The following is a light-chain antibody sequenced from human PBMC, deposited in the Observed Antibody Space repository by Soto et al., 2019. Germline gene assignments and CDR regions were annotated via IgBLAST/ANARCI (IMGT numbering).Light chain of an antibody. CDR1: SSDVGGYNY. Sequence: QSALTQPASVSGSPGQSITISCTGTSSDVGGYNYVSWYQQHPGKATKLIIYDVSTRPSGVSNRFSGSKSRNTASLTISGLQAEDEADYYSSSYTSSSTLVFGGGTKLTVL. CDR3: SSYTSSSTLV. V-gene: IGLV2-14*01. CDR2: DVS. J-gene: IGLJ2*01.